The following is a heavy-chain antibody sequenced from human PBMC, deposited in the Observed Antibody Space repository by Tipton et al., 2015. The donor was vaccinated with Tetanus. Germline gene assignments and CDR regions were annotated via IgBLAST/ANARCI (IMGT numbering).Heavy chain of an antibody. CDR2: INHSGGT. D-gene: IGHD5/OR15-5a*01. Sequence: TLSLTCAVKGGSFSGYYWTWIRQAPGKGLEWIGQINHSGGTSYSSSLKSRVTISLDTSKNHFSLRLRFVTAADTAVYFCARERNVGVSVRDGMDVWGQGTTVTVSS. CDR1: GGSFSGYY. J-gene: IGHJ6*02. CDR3: ARERNVGVSVRDGMDV. V-gene: IGHV4-34*01.